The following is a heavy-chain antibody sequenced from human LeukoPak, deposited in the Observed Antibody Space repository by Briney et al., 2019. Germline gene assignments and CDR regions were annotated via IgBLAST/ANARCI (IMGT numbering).Heavy chain of an antibody. J-gene: IGHJ4*02. Sequence: PSSGATNYAQKFQGRVTVTRDTSINTAYMELYSLSSDDTAVYYCGRVAYCGGGCYYYFDYWGQGTLVTVSS. D-gene: IGHD2-21*02. V-gene: IGHV1-2*02. CDR3: GRVAYCGGGCYYYFDY. CDR2: PSSGAT.